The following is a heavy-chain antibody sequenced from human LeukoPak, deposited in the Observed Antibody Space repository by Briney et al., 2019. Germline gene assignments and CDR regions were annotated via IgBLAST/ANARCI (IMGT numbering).Heavy chain of an antibody. CDR3: VRDGYKSRDY. J-gene: IGHJ4*02. CDR2: INHSGST. CDR1: GGSFSDYY. D-gene: IGHD5-24*01. V-gene: IGHV4-34*01. Sequence: SETLSLTCAVSGGSFSDYYWTWIRQPPGKGLEWIGEINHSGSTNYNSSLQSRVTISVDTSKNQFSLKLNPVTAADTAVYYCVRDGYKSRDYWGQGTLVTVSS.